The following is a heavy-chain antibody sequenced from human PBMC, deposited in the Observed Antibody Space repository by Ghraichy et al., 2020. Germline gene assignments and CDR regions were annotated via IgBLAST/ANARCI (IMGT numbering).Heavy chain of an antibody. CDR3: ASKVLLWFGELGR. Sequence: GGSLRLSCAASGFTFSSYSMNWVRQAPGKGLEWVSSISSSSSYIYYADSVKGRFTISRDNAKNSLYLQMNSLRAEDTAVYYCASKVLLWFGELGRWGQGTLVTVSS. J-gene: IGHJ4*02. V-gene: IGHV3-21*01. CDR2: ISSSSSYI. CDR1: GFTFSSYS. D-gene: IGHD3-10*01.